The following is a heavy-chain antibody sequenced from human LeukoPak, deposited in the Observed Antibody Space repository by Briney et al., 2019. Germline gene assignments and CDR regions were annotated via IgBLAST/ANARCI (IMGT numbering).Heavy chain of an antibody. J-gene: IGHJ4*02. CDR2: IYDSGST. D-gene: IGHD3-22*01. CDR1: GGSISIYY. Sequence: SETLSLTCTVSGGSISIYYWSWIRQPPGKGLEWIGYIYDSGSTNYNPSLKSRVTISVDTSKNQFSLKLSSVTAADTAVYYCARGRYYDSSGYFDCWGQGTLVTVSS. CDR3: ARGRYYDSSGYFDC. V-gene: IGHV4-59*01.